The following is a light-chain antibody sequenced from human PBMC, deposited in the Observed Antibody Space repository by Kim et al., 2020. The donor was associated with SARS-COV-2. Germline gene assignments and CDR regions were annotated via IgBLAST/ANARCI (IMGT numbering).Light chain of an antibody. J-gene: IGLJ3*02. CDR1: KLGDQH. Sequence: VSPGQTVTITCSGDKLGDQHASWYQQKEGQSPVVVIYQGTKRPSGIPERISGSNSGNTATLTISGAQAVDEADYYCQAWDSSAAWVFGGGTQLTVL. V-gene: IGLV3-1*01. CDR2: QGT. CDR3: QAWDSSAAWV.